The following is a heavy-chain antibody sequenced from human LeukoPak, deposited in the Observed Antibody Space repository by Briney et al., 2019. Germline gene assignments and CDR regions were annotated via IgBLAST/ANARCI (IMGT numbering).Heavy chain of an antibody. CDR2: ISSSSRAI. D-gene: IGHD3-3*01. CDR3: AGASDFWSGAYYYSMDV. Sequence: GGPLRLSCAASGFTFSDYSMNWVRQAPGKGLEWISYISSSSRAIYYADSVKGRFTISRDNAKNSLHLQMNSLRAEDTAVYYCAGASDFWSGAYYYSMDVWGKGTTVTVSS. V-gene: IGHV3-48*01. J-gene: IGHJ6*03. CDR1: GFTFSDYS.